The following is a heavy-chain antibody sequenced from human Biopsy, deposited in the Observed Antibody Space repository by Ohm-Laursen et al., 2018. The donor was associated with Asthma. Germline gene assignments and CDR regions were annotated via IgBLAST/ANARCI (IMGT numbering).Heavy chain of an antibody. J-gene: IGHJ4*02. V-gene: IGHV5-51*01. CDR3: ARLAYGSGSFFDF. CDR2: IFPGDSDT. D-gene: IGHD3-10*01. CDR1: GYIFTSYW. Sequence: ESLRISCKASGYIFTSYWIGWVRQMPGKGLEWMGIIFPGDSDTIYSPSFQGQVTISADKSISTTYLHWSSLKASDTAIYYCARLAYGSGSFFDFWGQGTLVTVAS.